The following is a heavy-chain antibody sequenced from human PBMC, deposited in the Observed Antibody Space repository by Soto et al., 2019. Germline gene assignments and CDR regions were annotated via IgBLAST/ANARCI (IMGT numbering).Heavy chain of an antibody. V-gene: IGHV2-5*02. J-gene: IGHJ2*01. Sequence: QITLKESGPTLVKPTQTLTLTCTFSGFSLSTSGVGVGWIRQPPGKALEWLALIYWDDDKRYSPSLNSGLTTARDTSKNLVVLTTTYMDPVDTSTYFCGHRRKGDWAGYFDLWGRGTPCTVAS. CDR2: IYWDDDK. CDR1: GFSLSTSGVG. D-gene: IGHD3-9*01. CDR3: GHRRKGDWAGYFDL.